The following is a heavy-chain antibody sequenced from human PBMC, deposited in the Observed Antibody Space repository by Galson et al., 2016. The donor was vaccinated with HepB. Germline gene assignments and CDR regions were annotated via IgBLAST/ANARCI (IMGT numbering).Heavy chain of an antibody. J-gene: IGHJ6*02. D-gene: IGHD4-11*01. V-gene: IGHV5-10-1*01. CDR1: GYTFTTYW. CDR3: ARHAPDTVSYVYYGMDV. CDR2: LDPSDSYT. Sequence: QSGAEVKKPGESLRLSCKGSGYTFTTYWISWMRQMPGKGLEWMGRLDPSDSYTPSSPSFQGHVTMAVDSSISTAYLQWSSLKASDSGIYYGARHAPDTVSYVYYGMDVWGQGTTVTVSS.